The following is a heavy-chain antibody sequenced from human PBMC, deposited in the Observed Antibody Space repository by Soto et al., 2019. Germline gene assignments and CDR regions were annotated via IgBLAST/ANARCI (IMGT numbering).Heavy chain of an antibody. D-gene: IGHD2-8*01. J-gene: IGHJ4*02. CDR1: GFSFTTYA. V-gene: IGHV3-23*01. Sequence: GGSLKLSCAASGFSFTTYAMSWIRQAPGKGLEWVSSISASDGSTYYADSVKGRFTISRDNSKNTLFLQMNTLRGEDTAVYYCARSPEYCGVRCYILDYWGQGTLVTVSS. CDR3: ARSPEYCGVRCYILDY. CDR2: ISASDGST.